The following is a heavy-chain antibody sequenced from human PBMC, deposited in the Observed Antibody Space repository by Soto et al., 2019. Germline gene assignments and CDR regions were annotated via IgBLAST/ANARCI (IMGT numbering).Heavy chain of an antibody. CDR2: IAHHGLKE. CDR1: GFTFRDYG. V-gene: IGHV3-30*18. D-gene: IGHD1-26*01. Sequence: QVQLVESGGGEVRPGRSLRLSCVASGFTFRDYGMHWVRQAPGKGLEWVAGIAHHGLKEHYADSVKGRFIISRDNSKKTVYLQLNSLRGDDTAVYYCAKDGVGGSNKYYFEYWGQGTLVTVSS. CDR3: AKDGVGGSNKYYFEY. J-gene: IGHJ4*02.